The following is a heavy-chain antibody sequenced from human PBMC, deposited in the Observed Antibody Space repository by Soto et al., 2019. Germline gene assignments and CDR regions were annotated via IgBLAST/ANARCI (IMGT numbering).Heavy chain of an antibody. CDR3: ARAYSGPD. CDR2: INSDGTRA. J-gene: IGHJ4*02. D-gene: IGHD4-4*01. V-gene: IGHV3-74*01. CDR1: GFTFSNYW. Sequence: HPGGSLRLSCASSGFTFSNYWMYWVRQVPGKGLVWVARINSDGTRASYGDSAKGRFTISRDNAKNTLYLQMDSLRADDTAVYYCARAYSGPDWGQGTLVTVSS.